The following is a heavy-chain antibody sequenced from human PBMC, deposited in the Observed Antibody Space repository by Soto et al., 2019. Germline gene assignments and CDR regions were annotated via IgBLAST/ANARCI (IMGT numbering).Heavy chain of an antibody. J-gene: IGHJ4*02. Sequence: SETLSLTCTVSGGSISSSSYYWGWIRQPPGKGLEWIGSIYYSGSTYYNPSLKSRVTISVDTSKNQFSLRLGSVTAADTAVYSCARISSGLVITTELYYFDYWGQGTLVTVSS. CDR1: GGSISSSSYY. CDR3: ARISSGLVITTELYYFDY. CDR2: IYYSGST. V-gene: IGHV4-39*01. D-gene: IGHD3-22*01.